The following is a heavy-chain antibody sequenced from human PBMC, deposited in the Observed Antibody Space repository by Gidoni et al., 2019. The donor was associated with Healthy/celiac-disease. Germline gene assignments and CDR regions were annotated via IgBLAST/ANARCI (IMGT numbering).Heavy chain of an antibody. D-gene: IGHD2-2*01. J-gene: IGHJ3*02. CDR3: ARLPTAEMATNDAFDI. CDR1: GFTFSSYS. V-gene: IGHV3-21*01. CDR2: ISSSSSYI. Sequence: EVQLVESGGGLVKPGGSLRLSCAASGFTFSSYSMNWVRQAPGKGLEWVSSISSSSSYIYYADSVKGRFTISRDNAKNSLYLQMNSLRAEDTAVYYCARLPTAEMATNDAFDIWGQGTMVTVSS.